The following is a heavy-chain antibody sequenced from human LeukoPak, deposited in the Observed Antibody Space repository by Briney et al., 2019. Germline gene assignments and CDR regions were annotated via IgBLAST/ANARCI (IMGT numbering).Heavy chain of an antibody. CDR1: GYTYTSYY. D-gene: IGHD1-26*01. V-gene: IGHV1-46*01. CDR3: ARDNSRREGGTTFWWFDP. CDR2: VNPTADNR. Sequence: ASVKVSRKASGYTYTSYYMHWVRQAPGQGLAWMGVVNPTADNRVYAQKFQGRVTMTRDTSTSTAYMELSSLRSEDTAVYFCARDNSRREGGTTFWWFDPWGQETLVTVSS. J-gene: IGHJ5*02.